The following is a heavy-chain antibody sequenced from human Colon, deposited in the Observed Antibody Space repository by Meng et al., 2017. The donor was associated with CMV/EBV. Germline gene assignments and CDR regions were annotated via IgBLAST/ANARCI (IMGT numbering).Heavy chain of an antibody. CDR2: IYYTGND. V-gene: IGHV4-39*07. CDR1: GDSISGRSYY. Sequence: QLQEPGPGLWKPSETLSLTCTVSGDSISGRSYYWGWIRQPPGKGLEWIASIYYTGNDYHNPSLKSRVTISIDTSNNQFSLRLTSVTAADTAVYYCARMALHWYFDLWGRGTLVTVSS. D-gene: IGHD5-24*01. CDR3: ARMALHWYFDL. J-gene: IGHJ2*01.